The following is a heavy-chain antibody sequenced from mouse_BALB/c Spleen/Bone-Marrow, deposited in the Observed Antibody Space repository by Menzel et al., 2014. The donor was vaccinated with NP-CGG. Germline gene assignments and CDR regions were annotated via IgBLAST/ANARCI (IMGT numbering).Heavy chain of an antibody. J-gene: IGHJ1*01. CDR2: IHPNSGNT. CDR3: AREKIYGNYLWYFDV. V-gene: IGHV1S130*01. CDR1: GYTFTSSW. Sequence: LQQSGLVLVKPGASLKLSCKASGYTFTSSWMHWAKQRPGQGLEWIGEIHPNSGNTNYNGKFKGKATLTVDTSSSTAYVDLSSLTSEDSAVYYCAREKIYGNYLWYFDVWGERTTVTIYS. D-gene: IGHD2-1*01.